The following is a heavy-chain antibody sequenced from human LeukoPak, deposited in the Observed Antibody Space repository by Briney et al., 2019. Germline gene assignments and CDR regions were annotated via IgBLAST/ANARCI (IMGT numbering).Heavy chain of an antibody. J-gene: IGHJ4*02. CDR3: ASFRGGDSSCYFDN. Sequence: PGGSLTLSCAASGFTFSSYGMHWVRQAPGKGLEWVAVIWYDGSKKYYADSVKGRFTISRDNSENTQYLQLNSLRAEDTSMYYCASFRGGDSSCYFDNWGQGTLVTVSS. V-gene: IGHV3-33*01. CDR2: IWYDGSKK. CDR1: GFTFSSYG. D-gene: IGHD3-22*01.